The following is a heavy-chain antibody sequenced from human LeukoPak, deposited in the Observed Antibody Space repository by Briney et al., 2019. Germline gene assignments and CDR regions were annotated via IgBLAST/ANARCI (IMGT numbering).Heavy chain of an antibody. CDR2: IYHSGST. CDR1: GGSISSGGYY. CDR3: ARWYSSPLPYFDY. Sequence: SETLSLTCTVSGGSISSGGYYWSWIRQPPGKGLEWIGYIYHSGSTNYNPSLKSRVTISVDTSKNQFSLKLSSVTAADTAVYYGARWYSSPLPYFDYWGQGTLVTVSS. D-gene: IGHD6-13*01. V-gene: IGHV4-30-2*01. J-gene: IGHJ4*02.